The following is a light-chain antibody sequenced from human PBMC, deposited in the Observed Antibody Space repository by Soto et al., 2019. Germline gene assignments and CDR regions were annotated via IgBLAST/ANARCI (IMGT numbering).Light chain of an antibody. CDR2: NVN. V-gene: IGLV2-11*01. J-gene: IGLJ2*01. CDR1: SSDVGTYDY. CDR3: PVPLEV. Sequence: QSALIQPPSVSGSPGQSVTISCTGTSSDVGTYDYVSWYQQHPGTVPKHMMSNVNTRPSGVPDRVSGSKSGNAASMTISLLQADDEAAHIQPVPLEVFGGGTKVTVL.